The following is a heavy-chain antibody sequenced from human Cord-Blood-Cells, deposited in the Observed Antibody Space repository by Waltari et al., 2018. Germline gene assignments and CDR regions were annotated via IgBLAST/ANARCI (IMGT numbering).Heavy chain of an antibody. J-gene: IGHJ4*02. V-gene: IGHV3-73*02. D-gene: IGHD5-12*01. CDR2: IRSKANSYAT. CDR1: GLTFSGSA. Sequence: EVRLVESGGCLVQPGGSFELSGAAPGLTFSGSAIHWVRQASGKGLEWVGRIRSKANSYATAYAASVKGRFTISRDDSKNTAYLQMNSLKTEDTAVYYCTRHIVAGDYWGQGTLVTVSS. CDR3: TRHIVAGDY.